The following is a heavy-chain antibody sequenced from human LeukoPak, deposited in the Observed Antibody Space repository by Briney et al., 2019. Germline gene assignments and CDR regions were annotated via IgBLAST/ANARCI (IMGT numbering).Heavy chain of an antibody. J-gene: IGHJ4*02. CDR1: GFTFSSYE. V-gene: IGHV3-48*03. D-gene: IGHD2-15*01. Sequence: QPGRSLRLSCAASGFTFSSYEMNWVRQAPGKGLEWVSYISSSGSTIYYADSVKGRFTISRDNAKNSLYLQMNSLRAEDTAVYYCARDGSGVYYFDYWGQGTLVTVSS. CDR2: ISSSGSTI. CDR3: ARDGSGVYYFDY.